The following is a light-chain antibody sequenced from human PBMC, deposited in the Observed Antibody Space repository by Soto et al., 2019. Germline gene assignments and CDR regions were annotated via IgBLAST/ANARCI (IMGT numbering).Light chain of an antibody. CDR2: GAS. V-gene: IGKV3-15*01. J-gene: IGKJ1*01. Sequence: EIVMTQSPATLSVSPGERATLSCRASQSVSSNLAWYQQKPGQAPRLLIYGASTRATGIPATFSGSGSGTEFTLPISSLQSEDFAVYYCQQYHNWPRTFGKGTKVELK. CDR1: QSVSSN. CDR3: QQYHNWPRT.